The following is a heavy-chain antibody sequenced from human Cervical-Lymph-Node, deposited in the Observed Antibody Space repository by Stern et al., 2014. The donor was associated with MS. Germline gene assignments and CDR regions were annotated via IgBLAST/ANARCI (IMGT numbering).Heavy chain of an antibody. V-gene: IGHV5-51*03. CDR3: ATSLDADYIGYFDS. CDR2: FYPSDSDI. D-gene: IGHD4-11*01. Sequence: VQLVESGAEVKKPGESLKISCRNSGGSFSNYAIAWVRQTPGKGLEWMGMFYPSDSDIRYSPSFQGQVTISADQSISTAYLQWSSLKASDTAIYYCATSLDADYIGYFDSWGQGTLVTVSS. CDR1: GGSFSNYA. J-gene: IGHJ4*02.